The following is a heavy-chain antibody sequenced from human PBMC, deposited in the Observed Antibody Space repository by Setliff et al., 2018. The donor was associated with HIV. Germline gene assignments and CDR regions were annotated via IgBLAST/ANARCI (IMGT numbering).Heavy chain of an antibody. CDR3: ARTRPYYYDSSGYRLGSMDV. CDR1: GYTLTEVS. D-gene: IGHD3-22*01. J-gene: IGHJ6*04. Sequence: ASVKVSCKISGYTLTEVSMHWVRQAPGKGLEWMGAIDSKDGTLYAQKFLGRVTITADKSTSTAYMELSSLRSEDTAVYYCARTRPYYYDSSGYRLGSMDVWGKGTTVTVSS. CDR2: IDSKDGT. V-gene: IGHV1-24*01.